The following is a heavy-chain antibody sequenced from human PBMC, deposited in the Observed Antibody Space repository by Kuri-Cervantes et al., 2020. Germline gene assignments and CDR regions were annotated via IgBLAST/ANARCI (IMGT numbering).Heavy chain of an antibody. CDR1: GFTFSSYW. CDR2: INSDGSST. Sequence: GGSLRLSCAASGFTFSSYWIHWVRQAPGKGLVWVSRINSDGSSTSYADSVKGRFTISRDNAKNTLYLQMNSLRAEDTAVYYCARSGAATKSVTRDYFDYWGQGTLVTVSS. V-gene: IGHV3-74*01. D-gene: IGHD6-13*01. J-gene: IGHJ4*02. CDR3: ARSGAATKSVTRDYFDY.